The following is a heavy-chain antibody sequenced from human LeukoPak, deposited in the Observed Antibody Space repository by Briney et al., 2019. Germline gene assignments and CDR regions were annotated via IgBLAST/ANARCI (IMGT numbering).Heavy chain of an antibody. D-gene: IGHD4-23*01. V-gene: IGHV4-31*03. CDR1: GGSISSGGYY. CDR2: IYYSGST. Sequence: SSETLSLTCTVSGGSISSGGYYWSWIRQHPGKGLEWIGYIYYSGSTYYNPSLKSRVTISVDTSKNQFSLKLSSVTAADTAVYYCARKDYGGTPTFDYWGQGTLVTVSS. J-gene: IGHJ4*02. CDR3: ARKDYGGTPTFDY.